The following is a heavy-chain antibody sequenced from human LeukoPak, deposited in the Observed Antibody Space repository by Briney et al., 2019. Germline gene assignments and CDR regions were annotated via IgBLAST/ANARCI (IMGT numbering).Heavy chain of an antibody. CDR2: ISAYNGNT. V-gene: IGHV1-18*01. J-gene: IGHJ6*02. Sequence: ASVKVSCKASGYTFTSYGISWVRQAPGQGLEWMGWISAYNGNTNYALKLQGRVTMTTDTSTSTAYMELRSLRSDDTAVYYCARGLHRAAAGPYYYYGMDVWGQGTTVTVSS. CDR3: ARGLHRAAAGPYYYYGMDV. D-gene: IGHD6-13*01. CDR1: GYTFTSYG.